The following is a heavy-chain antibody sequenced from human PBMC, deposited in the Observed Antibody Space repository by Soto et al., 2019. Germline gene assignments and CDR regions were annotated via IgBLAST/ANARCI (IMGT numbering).Heavy chain of an antibody. CDR2: IRRDGGEK. V-gene: IGHV3-7*03. CDR1: GFSFSSYW. J-gene: IGHJ4*02. Sequence: PGGSLRLSCAASGFSFSSYWMSWVRQAPGKGLEWVANIRRDGGEKYYVDSVKGRFTISRDNARNSLYLQMDSLRAGDTAVYYCARDLAPYGGNKSLDYWGQGTLVTVSS. D-gene: IGHD4-17*01. CDR3: ARDLAPYGGNKSLDY.